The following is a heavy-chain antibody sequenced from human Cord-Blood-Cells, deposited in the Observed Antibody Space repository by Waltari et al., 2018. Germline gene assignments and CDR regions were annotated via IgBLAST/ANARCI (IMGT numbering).Heavy chain of an antibody. D-gene: IGHD3-16*01. Sequence: QVQLVQSGAEVKKPGASVKVSCTASGYTFTGYYMHWVRQAPGQGLEWMGRINPNSGGTNYAQKFQGRVTMTRETSISTAYMELSRLRSDDTAVYYCARALGGGYYGMDVWGQGTTVTVSS. J-gene: IGHJ6*02. CDR1: GYTFTGYY. CDR2: INPNSGGT. CDR3: ARALGGGYYGMDV. V-gene: IGHV1-2*06.